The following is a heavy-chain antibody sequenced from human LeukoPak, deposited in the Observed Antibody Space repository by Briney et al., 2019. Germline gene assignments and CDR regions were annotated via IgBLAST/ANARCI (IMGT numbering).Heavy chain of an antibody. Sequence: SETLSLTCTVSGGSISSYYWSWIRQPPGKGLEWLGYIYYSGSTNYNPSLRSRVTISVDTSKNQLSLKLSSVTAADTAVYYCARDAAYYGGRYFDYWGQGTLVTVSS. V-gene: IGHV4-59*01. CDR1: GGSISSYY. D-gene: IGHD4-23*01. CDR2: IYYSGST. J-gene: IGHJ4*02. CDR3: ARDAAYYGGRYFDY.